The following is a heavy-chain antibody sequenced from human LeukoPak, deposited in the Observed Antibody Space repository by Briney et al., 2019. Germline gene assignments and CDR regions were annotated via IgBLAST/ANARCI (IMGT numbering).Heavy chain of an antibody. J-gene: IGHJ4*02. CDR1: GFTFRTNV. CDR3: ARRVGGTPDY. Sequence: GGSLRLSCAASGFTFRTNVMTWVCQAPGKGLEWVSAIGADGGSTDYADSVRGRFTISRDNYKNTLFLQMNSLRAEDTALYYCARRVGGTPDYWGRGTLVTVSS. CDR2: IGADGGST. D-gene: IGHD6-19*01. V-gene: IGHV3-23*01.